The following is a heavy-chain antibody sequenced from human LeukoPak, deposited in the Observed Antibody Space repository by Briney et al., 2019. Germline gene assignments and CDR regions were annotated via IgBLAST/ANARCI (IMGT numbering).Heavy chain of an antibody. CDR2: MYYTGVS. Sequence: PSETLSLTCTFSGGSISSYHWNWIQQTPGKGLEWIGYMYYTGVSNYNPSLKSRVAISVDSSKNQFSLKVTSVTAADTAIYYCTTIKRGDIFGYFDFWGQGALVTVSS. D-gene: IGHD3-10*01. V-gene: IGHV4-59*01. CDR1: GGSISSYH. CDR3: TTIKRGDIFGYFDF. J-gene: IGHJ4*02.